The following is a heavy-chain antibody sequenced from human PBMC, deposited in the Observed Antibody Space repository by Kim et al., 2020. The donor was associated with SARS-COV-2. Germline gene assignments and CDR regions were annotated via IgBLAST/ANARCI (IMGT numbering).Heavy chain of an antibody. Sequence: GGSLRLSCAASGFSFGTYAMSWVRQAAGKGLECVSAISGPGGSTFYADSVKGRFTISRDNSKNTLYLQMDSLRAEDTAVYYCAKDPGVVPYHYFDFWGQGTLVTVSS. V-gene: IGHV3-23*01. D-gene: IGHD2-21*01. CDR2: ISGPGGST. CDR3: AKDPGVVPYHYFDF. CDR1: GFSFGTYA. J-gene: IGHJ4*02.